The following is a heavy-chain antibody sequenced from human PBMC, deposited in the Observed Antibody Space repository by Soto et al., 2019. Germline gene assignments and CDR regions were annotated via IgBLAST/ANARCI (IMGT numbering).Heavy chain of an antibody. V-gene: IGHV1-46*01. CDR1: GYTFTSYY. CDR3: ARGKVGATLYYYYGMDV. J-gene: IGHJ6*02. CDR2: INPSGGST. Sequence: GASVKVSCKASGYTFTSYYMHRVRQAPGQGLEWMGIINPSGGSTSYAQKFQGRVTMTRDTSTSTVYMELSSLRSEDTAVYYCARGKVGATLYYYYGMDVWGQGTTVTVSS. D-gene: IGHD1-26*01.